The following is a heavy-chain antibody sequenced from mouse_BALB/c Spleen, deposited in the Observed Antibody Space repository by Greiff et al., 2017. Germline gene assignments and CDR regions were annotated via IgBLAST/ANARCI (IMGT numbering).Heavy chain of an antibody. J-gene: IGHJ3*01. V-gene: IGHV1S137*01. CDR1: GYTFTDYA. D-gene: IGHD2-4*01. Sequence: QVQLKQSGAELVRPGVSVKISCKGSGYTFTDYAMHWVKQSHAKSLEWIGVISTYYGDASYNQKFKGKATMTVDKSSSTAYMELARLTSEDSAIYYCARSAAYYDYEEFAYWGQGTLVTVSA. CDR2: ISTYYGDA. CDR3: ARSAAYYDYEEFAY.